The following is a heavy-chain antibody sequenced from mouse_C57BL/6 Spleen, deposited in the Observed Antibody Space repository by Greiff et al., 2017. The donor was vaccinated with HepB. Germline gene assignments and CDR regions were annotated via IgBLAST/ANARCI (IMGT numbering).Heavy chain of an antibody. CDR3: ERVTTVVAHWYFDV. CDR1: GYTFTSYD. J-gene: IGHJ1*03. D-gene: IGHD1-1*01. CDR2: IYPRDGST. Sequence: VQLQQSGPELVKPGASVKLSCKASGYTFTSYDINWVKQRPGQGLEWIGWIYPRDGSTKYNEKFKGKATLTVDTSSSTAYMELHSLTSEDSAVYFCERVTTVVAHWYFDVWGTGTTVTVSS. V-gene: IGHV1-85*01.